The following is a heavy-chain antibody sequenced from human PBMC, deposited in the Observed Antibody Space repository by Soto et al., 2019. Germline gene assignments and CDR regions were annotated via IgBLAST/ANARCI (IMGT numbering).Heavy chain of an antibody. V-gene: IGHV3-30*18. CDR1: GFTFSTYG. Sequence: QVQLVESGRGVVQPGTSVRLSCAASGFTFSTYGMHWLRQPPGEGLEWLAVIPYDGSEKYYADSVKGRITISRDNSKNTLFLEMKSLRPEDTAVYYCAKEFGTGVYSFAAFDDWGQGTLLTVSS. J-gene: IGHJ3*01. CDR3: AKEFGTGVYSFAAFDD. CDR2: IPYDGSEK. D-gene: IGHD5-18*01.